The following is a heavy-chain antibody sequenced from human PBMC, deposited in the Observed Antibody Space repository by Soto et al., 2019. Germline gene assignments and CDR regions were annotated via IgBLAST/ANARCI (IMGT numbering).Heavy chain of an antibody. J-gene: IGHJ4*02. V-gene: IGHV3-48*01. CDR2: ISSSSSII. D-gene: IGHD2-2*01. CDR3: ARDRCSSTNCHVDY. CDR1: GFTFSSYS. Sequence: PGGSLRLSCAASGFTFSSYSLNWVRQAPGKGLEWVSYISSSSSIIYYADSVKGRFTVSRDNAMNSLYLQMSSLRAEDTAVYYCARDRCSSTNCHVDYWGQGTLVTVSS.